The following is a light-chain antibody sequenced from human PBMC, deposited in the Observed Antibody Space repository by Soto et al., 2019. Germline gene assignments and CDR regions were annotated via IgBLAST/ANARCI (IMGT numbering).Light chain of an antibody. J-gene: IGKJ1*01. CDR3: QQYNSYSWT. CDR2: DAS. V-gene: IGKV1-5*01. Sequence: DIQMTQSPSTLSASVGDRVTITCRASQTIDSWLAWYQQRPGKPPNLLIYDASSLESGVPSRFSGSGSGTEFTLTISSLQPDDFTTYYCQQYNSYSWTFGQGTKV. CDR1: QTIDSW.